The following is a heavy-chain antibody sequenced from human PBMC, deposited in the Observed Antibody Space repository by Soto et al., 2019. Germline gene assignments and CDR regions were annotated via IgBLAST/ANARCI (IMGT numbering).Heavy chain of an antibody. CDR3: ASTLFLRFLEWSHPHRYYYVMDV. CDR1: GGTFSSYA. J-gene: IGHJ6*02. CDR2: IIPIFGTA. V-gene: IGHV1-69*13. D-gene: IGHD3-3*01. Sequence: SVKVSCKASGGTFSSYAISWVRKAPGQGLEWMGGIIPIFGTANYAQKFQGRVTITADESTSTAYMELSSLRSEDTAVYYCASTLFLRFLEWSHPHRYYYVMDVWVQGTTVPVS.